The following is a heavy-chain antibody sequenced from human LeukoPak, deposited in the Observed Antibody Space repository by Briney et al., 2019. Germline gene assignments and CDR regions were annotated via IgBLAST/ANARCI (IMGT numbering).Heavy chain of an antibody. V-gene: IGHV4-30-2*01. CDR1: GGSISSGGYY. D-gene: IGHD6-13*01. Sequence: SETLSLTCTVSGGSISSGGYYWSWIRQPPGKGLEWIGYIYHSGTTYYNPSLMSRVTISVDRSRNQFSLKLSSVTAADTAVYYCARFSRAAAFFDYWGQGTLVTVSS. CDR3: ARFSRAAAFFDY. CDR2: IYHSGTT. J-gene: IGHJ4*02.